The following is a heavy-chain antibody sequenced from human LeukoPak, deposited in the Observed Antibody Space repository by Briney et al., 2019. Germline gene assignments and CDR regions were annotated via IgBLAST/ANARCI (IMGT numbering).Heavy chain of an antibody. V-gene: IGHV3-48*03. J-gene: IGHJ4*02. CDR2: ISSSGRSI. CDR3: ARSGSHDY. Sequence: GGSLRLSCAASGFTFSSYEMNWVRQAPGKGLEWVSYISSSGRSIYYADSVKGRFTISRDNAKNSPYLQMNSLRADDTAVYYCARSGSHDYWGQGTLVTVSS. D-gene: IGHD1-26*01. CDR1: GFTFSSYE.